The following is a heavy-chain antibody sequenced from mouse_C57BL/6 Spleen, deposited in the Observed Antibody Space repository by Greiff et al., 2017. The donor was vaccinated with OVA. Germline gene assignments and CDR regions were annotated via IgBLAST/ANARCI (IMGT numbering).Heavy chain of an antibody. V-gene: IGHV1-18*01. CDR3: ARCGYYPMDY. J-gene: IGHJ4*01. CDR2: INPNNGGT. Sequence: EVQLQQPGPELVKPGASVKIPCKASGYTFPDYNMNWVKQSHGKSLEWIGDINPNNGGTIYNHKFKGKATLTVDKSSSTAYMKLRSLTSEDTAVYYCARCGYYPMDYWGQGTSVTVSS. CDR1: GYTFPDYN.